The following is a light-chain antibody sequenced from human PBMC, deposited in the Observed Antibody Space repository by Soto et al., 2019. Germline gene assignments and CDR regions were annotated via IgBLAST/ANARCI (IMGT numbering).Light chain of an antibody. CDR2: GAS. Sequence: EIVLTQSPGTLSLSPGERATLSCRASQSVRSSYLAWYQQKPGQAPRLLIYGASSRATGIPDRFSGSGSGTAFTLTISRLEPEDFAVFYCQQYGTSPTTFGQGTKLEI. J-gene: IGKJ2*01. CDR3: QQYGTSPTT. V-gene: IGKV3-20*01. CDR1: QSVRSSY.